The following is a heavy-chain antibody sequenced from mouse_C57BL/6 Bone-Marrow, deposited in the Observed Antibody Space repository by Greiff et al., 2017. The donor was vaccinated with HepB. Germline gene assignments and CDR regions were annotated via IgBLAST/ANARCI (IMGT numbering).Heavy chain of an antibody. D-gene: IGHD1-1*01. V-gene: IGHV1-9*01. CDR2: ILPGSGST. CDR1: GYTFTGYW. Sequence: VQLQQSGAELMKPGASVKLSCKATGYTFTGYWIEWVKQRPGHGLEWIGEILPGSGSTNYNEKFKGKATFTADTSSNTAYMQISSLTTEDSAIYYCARDTTVVATGFDVWGTGTTVTVSS. J-gene: IGHJ1*03. CDR3: ARDTTVVATGFDV.